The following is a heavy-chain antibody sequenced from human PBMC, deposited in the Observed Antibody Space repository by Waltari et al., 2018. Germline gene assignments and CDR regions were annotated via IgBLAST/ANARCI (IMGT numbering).Heavy chain of an antibody. D-gene: IGHD6-6*01. J-gene: IGHJ4*02. CDR1: GGSISSHY. Sequence: QVQLQESGPGLVKPSETLSLTCTVSGGSISSHYWSWIRQPPGKGLEWIGYIYYSGSTNYNPSLKSRVTISVDTSKNQFSLKLSSVTAADTAVYYCARHAGSSSYRYYFDYWGQGTLVTVSS. V-gene: IGHV4-59*08. CDR2: IYYSGST. CDR3: ARHAGSSSYRYYFDY.